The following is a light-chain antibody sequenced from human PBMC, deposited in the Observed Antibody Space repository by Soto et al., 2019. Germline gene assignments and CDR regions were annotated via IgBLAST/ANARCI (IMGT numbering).Light chain of an antibody. CDR2: AAS. CDR1: KSISSY. CDR3: QQSYSTPWT. Sequence: IKLTQSPSSLSASLGDRVTIPCGASKSISSYLNWYQQKPGKAPRLRIYAASSLQSGGPSRCSGSGSGTDVTRTISSLQPEDFATDCCQQSYSTPWTFGQGTKVDIK. V-gene: IGKV1-39*01. J-gene: IGKJ1*01.